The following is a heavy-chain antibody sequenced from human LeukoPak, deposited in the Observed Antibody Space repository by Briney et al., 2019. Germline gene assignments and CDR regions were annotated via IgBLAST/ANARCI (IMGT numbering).Heavy chain of an antibody. J-gene: IGHJ4*02. CDR2: INWNGGST. V-gene: IGHV3-20*04. CDR1: GFTFDDYG. CDR3: ARDRVVGATTGGFDY. D-gene: IGHD1-26*01. Sequence: GGSLRLSCAASGFTFDDYGISWVRQAPGKGLEWVSGINWNGGSTGYADSVKGRFTISRDNAKNSLYLQMNSLRAEDTALYYCARDRVVGATTGGFDYWGQGTLVTVSS.